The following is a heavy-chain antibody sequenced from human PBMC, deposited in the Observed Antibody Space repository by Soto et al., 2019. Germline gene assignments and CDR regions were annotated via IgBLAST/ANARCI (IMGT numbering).Heavy chain of an antibody. J-gene: IGHJ4*02. CDR1: GGSITSGGYY. Sequence: PSETLSLTCTVSGGSITSGGYYWRWIRQHPGKGLEWLGYIYDSGSTFYNPSLKSRITLSVDKSKNQFSLKLSSVTVADTAVYFCARKQAGYFYGIDYWGQGTLVTVSS. V-gene: IGHV4-31*03. CDR3: ARKQAGYFYGIDY. D-gene: IGHD3-10*01. CDR2: IYDSGST.